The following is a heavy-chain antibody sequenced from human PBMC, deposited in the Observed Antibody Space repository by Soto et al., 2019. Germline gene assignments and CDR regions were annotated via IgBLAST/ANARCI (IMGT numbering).Heavy chain of an antibody. Sequence: GGSLRLSCAASGFTFSDSDMHWVRQAPGKGLEWVSAITPSPSFISYADSVRGRFTISRDDANGSVYLQMDSLRVDDTAIYYCARLTYGAYTENFWSQGTQPTVSS. J-gene: IGHJ4*02. CDR2: ITPSPSFI. CDR1: GFTFSDSD. D-gene: IGHD4-17*01. CDR3: ARLTYGAYTENF. V-gene: IGHV3-21*01.